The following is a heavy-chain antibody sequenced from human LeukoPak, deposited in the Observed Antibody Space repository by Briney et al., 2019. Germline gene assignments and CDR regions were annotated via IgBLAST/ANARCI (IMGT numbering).Heavy chain of an antibody. CDR3: AKGEYYYGSGSYYYYYGMDV. CDR1: GFTFSSYA. Sequence: RGSLRLSCAASGFTFSSYAMSWVRQAPGKGLEWVSAIIGSGGSTYYADSVKGRFTISRDNSKNTLYLQMNSLRAEDTAVYYCAKGEYYYGSGSYYYYYGMDVWGQGTTVTVSS. V-gene: IGHV3-23*01. CDR2: IIGSGGST. D-gene: IGHD3-10*01. J-gene: IGHJ6*02.